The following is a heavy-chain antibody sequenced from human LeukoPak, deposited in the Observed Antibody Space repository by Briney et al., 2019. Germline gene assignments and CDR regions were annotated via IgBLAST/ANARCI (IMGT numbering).Heavy chain of an antibody. CDR1: GFTFSSYS. Sequence: GRSLRLSCAASGFTFSSYSMNWVRQAPGKGLEWVSSINSRDTYMYYADSVKGRFTISRDNAKNSLYLQMNSLRAEDTAVYYCARGGEYNNDYWGQGTLVTVSS. CDR2: INSRDTYM. CDR3: ARGGEYNNDY. D-gene: IGHD3-16*01. V-gene: IGHV3-21*01. J-gene: IGHJ4*02.